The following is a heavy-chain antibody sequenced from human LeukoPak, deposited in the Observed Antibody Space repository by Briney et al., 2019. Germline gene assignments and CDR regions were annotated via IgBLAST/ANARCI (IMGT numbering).Heavy chain of an antibody. J-gene: IGHJ4*02. V-gene: IGHV4-4*07. Sequence: SETLSLTCTVSGGSISSYYWSWIRQPAGKGLEWIGRIYTSGSTNYNPSLKSRVTMSVDTSKNQFSLKLSSVTAADTAVYYCARVRVGARVGYFDYWGQGTLVTVSS. D-gene: IGHD1-26*01. CDR3: ARVRVGARVGYFDY. CDR1: GGSISSYY. CDR2: IYTSGST.